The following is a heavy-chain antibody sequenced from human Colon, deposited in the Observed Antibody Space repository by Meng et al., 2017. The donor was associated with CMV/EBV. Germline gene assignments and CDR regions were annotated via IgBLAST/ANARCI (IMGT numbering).Heavy chain of an antibody. Sequence: ASVTVSCKASGGTFSRYTFNWVRQAPGQGPEWMGWMSTYNNNDIIYAEKFRGRLTMTTDTSTNTAYMELRSLASDDTAVYYCARDRCGSCSAGWWFDPWGQGTLVTVSS. J-gene: IGHJ5*02. D-gene: IGHD2-15*01. CDR3: ARDRCGSCSAGWWFDP. V-gene: IGHV1-18*01. CDR1: GGTFSRYT. CDR2: MSTYNNNDI.